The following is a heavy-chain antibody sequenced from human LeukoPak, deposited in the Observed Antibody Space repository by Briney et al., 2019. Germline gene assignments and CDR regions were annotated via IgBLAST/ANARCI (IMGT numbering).Heavy chain of an antibody. J-gene: IGHJ4*02. D-gene: IGHD6-13*01. Sequence: GGSLRLSCAASGFTFNTYPMHWVRQAPGKGLEWVAVIADDGRDKHYADSAKGRFTISRDNSKTTLYLQMNSLRSEDTAVYYCARDHQIAAAIYYFDYWGQGTLLTVSS. CDR3: ARDHQIAAAIYYFDY. CDR2: IADDGRDK. V-gene: IGHV3-30*01. CDR1: GFTFNTYP.